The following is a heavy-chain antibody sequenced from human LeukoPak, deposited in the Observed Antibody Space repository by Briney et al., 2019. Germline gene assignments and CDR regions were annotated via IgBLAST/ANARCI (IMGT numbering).Heavy chain of an antibody. D-gene: IGHD5-18*01. V-gene: IGHV4-39*01. CDR3: ARHKDAAMVTTFDF. J-gene: IGHJ4*02. Sequence: PSETLSLTCTVPGDAIISSRYYWGRLRQPPVKGLEWIGSIYYTGRTYYNPSVKSRVTISGDTSKNQFSLRLSSVTAADTAVYSCARHKDAAMVTTFDFWGQGTLVTVSS. CDR2: IYYTGRT. CDR1: GDAIISSRYY.